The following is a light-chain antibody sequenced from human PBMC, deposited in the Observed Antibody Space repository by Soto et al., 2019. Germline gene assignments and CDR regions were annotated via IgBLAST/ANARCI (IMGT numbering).Light chain of an antibody. V-gene: IGKV1-9*01. Sequence: DIQMTQPPSSLPAPVGDRVTITCRANRSISSYLAWYQQKPGNAPKLLIYAASTLQSGLPSRFSGSGSGTEFTLTISSLQPEDFASYYCQQRNSYPITFGQGTRLDI. J-gene: IGKJ5*01. CDR1: RSISSY. CDR3: QQRNSYPIT. CDR2: AAS.